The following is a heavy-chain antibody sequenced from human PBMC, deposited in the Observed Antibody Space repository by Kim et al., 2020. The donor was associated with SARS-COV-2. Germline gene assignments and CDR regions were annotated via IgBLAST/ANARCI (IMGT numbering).Heavy chain of an antibody. J-gene: IGHJ6*02. CDR1: GYTFTSAY. D-gene: IGHD2-21*02. CDR2: VNPSGDSP. CDR3: ARDREVTDYSYYGLDV. V-gene: IGHV1-46*01. Sequence: ASVKVSCRASGYTFTSAYIHWVRQAPGHGLEWMGMVNPSGDSPTYAPKFQGRVTMTSDTSTGTVYMEVSSLRSEDTTVYYCARDREVTDYSYYGLDVWGQGTTVTVSS.